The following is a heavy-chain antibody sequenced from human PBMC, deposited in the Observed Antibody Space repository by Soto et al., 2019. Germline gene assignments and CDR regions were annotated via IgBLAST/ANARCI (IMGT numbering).Heavy chain of an antibody. CDR1: GYTFTGYY. V-gene: IGHV1-2*04. J-gene: IGHJ6*02. CDR2: INPNSGGT. D-gene: IGHD5-12*01. CDR3: ARDGAGYSGYDYYYYYYGMDV. Sequence: ASVKVSCKASGYTFTGYYMHWVRQAPGQGLEWVGWINPNSGGTNYAQKFQGWVTMTRDTSISTAYMELSRLRSDDTAVYYCARDGAGYSGYDYYYYYYGMDVWGQGTTVTVSS.